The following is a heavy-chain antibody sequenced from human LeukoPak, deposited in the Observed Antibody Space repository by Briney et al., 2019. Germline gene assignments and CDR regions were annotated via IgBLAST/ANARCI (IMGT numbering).Heavy chain of an antibody. D-gene: IGHD1-26*01. Sequence: GSLRLSCAASGFTFTNYAMSWVRQTPGKGLEWVSGISGSGGSTYYADSVKGRFTISRDNSKNTLYLQMNSLRAEDTAAYYCAKAGSIRFDYWGQGTLVTVSS. J-gene: IGHJ4*02. CDR2: ISGSGGST. CDR1: GFTFTNYA. CDR3: AKAGSIRFDY. V-gene: IGHV3-23*01.